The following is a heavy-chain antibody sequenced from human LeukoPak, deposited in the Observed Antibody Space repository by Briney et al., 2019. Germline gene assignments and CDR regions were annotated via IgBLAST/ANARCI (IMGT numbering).Heavy chain of an antibody. CDR3: AKDIAASSSWYYFDY. Sequence: GGSLRLSCAASGFTFDDYAMHWVRQAPGKGLEWVSGISWNSGSIGYADSVKGRFTISRDNAKNSLYLQMNSLRAEDTALYYCAKDIAASSSWYYFDYWGQGTLVTVSS. D-gene: IGHD6-13*01. V-gene: IGHV3-9*01. CDR2: ISWNSGSI. CDR1: GFTFDDYA. J-gene: IGHJ4*02.